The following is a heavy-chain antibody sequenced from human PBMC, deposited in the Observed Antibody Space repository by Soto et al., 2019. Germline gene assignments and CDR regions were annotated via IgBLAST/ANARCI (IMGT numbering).Heavy chain of an antibody. V-gene: IGHV1-18*01. D-gene: IGHD3-10*01. CDR3: ARDAIVRGVIIWDHFQH. J-gene: IGHJ1*01. CDR1: GYTFTSYG. CDR2: ISAYNGNT. Sequence: ASVKVSCKASGYTFTSYGISWVRQAPGQGLEWMGWISAYNGNTNYAQKLQGRVTMTTDTSTSTAYMELRSLRSDDTAVYYCARDAIVRGVIIWDHFQHWGQGTLVTVSS.